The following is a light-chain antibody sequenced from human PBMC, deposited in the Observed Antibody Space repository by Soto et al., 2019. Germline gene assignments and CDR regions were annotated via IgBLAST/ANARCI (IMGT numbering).Light chain of an antibody. Sequence: DIVMTQSPLSLPVSPGEPASISCRSSQSLLHSNGYNFLHWYLQKPGQSPQLLIYLGSNRASGVPDRFSGGGSGTDFTLKISRVEAEDVGVYYCMQTLQTPPAFGQGTKVEIK. V-gene: IGKV2-28*01. J-gene: IGKJ2*01. CDR3: MQTLQTPPA. CDR1: QSLLHSNGYNF. CDR2: LGS.